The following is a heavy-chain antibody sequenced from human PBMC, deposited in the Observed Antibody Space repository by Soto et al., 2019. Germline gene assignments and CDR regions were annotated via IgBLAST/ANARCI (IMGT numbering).Heavy chain of an antibody. CDR1: GYTFTSYY. V-gene: IGHV1-46*03. D-gene: IGHD3-22*01. CDR2: INPSGGST. CDR3: ARDPSYYDSSGYYGVDY. Sequence: GASVKVSCKASGYTFTSYYMHWVRQAPGQGLEWMGIINPSGGSTSYAQKFQGRVTMTRDTSTSTVYMELSSLRSEDTAVYYCARDPSYYDSSGYYGVDYWGQGTLVTVSS. J-gene: IGHJ4*02.